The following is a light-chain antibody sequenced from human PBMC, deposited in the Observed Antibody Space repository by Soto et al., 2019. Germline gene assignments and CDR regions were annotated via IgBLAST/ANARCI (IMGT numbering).Light chain of an antibody. CDR3: QQYYSTPRT. CDR2: WAS. V-gene: IGKV4-1*01. J-gene: IGKJ1*01. CDR1: QSVLYSSNNKNY. Sequence: DIVMTQSPDSLAVSLGERATINCKSSQSVLYSSNNKNYLAWYQQKPRQPPKLLIYWASTRESGVPDRFSGSGSGTEFTLTISSLQAEDVAVYYCQQYYSTPRTFGQGTKVEIK.